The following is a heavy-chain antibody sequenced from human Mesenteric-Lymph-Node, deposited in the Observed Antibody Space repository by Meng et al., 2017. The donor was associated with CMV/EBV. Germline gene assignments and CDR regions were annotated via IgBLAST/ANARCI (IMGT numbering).Heavy chain of an antibody. Sequence: GESLKISCAASGFTVSSNYMSWVRQAPGKGLEWVSVIYSGGSTYYSDSVKGRFTISRDNSKNTLYLQMNSLRAEDTAVYYCAKYYYDSSASRVTSDYWGRGTLVTVSS. V-gene: IGHV3-53*01. J-gene: IGHJ4*02. CDR1: GFTVSSNY. CDR2: IYSGGST. CDR3: AKYYYDSSASRVTSDY. D-gene: IGHD3-22*01.